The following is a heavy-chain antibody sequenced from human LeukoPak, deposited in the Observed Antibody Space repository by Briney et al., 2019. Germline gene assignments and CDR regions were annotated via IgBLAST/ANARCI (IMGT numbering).Heavy chain of an antibody. Sequence: PSQTLSLTCAVSGGSISSGGYSWSWIRQPPGKGLEWIGYIYHSGSTYYNPSLKSRVTISVDRSKNQFSLKLSSVTAADTAVYYCAREGIAAAGYGMDVWGQGTTVTVSS. V-gene: IGHV4-30-2*01. D-gene: IGHD6-13*01. CDR1: GGSISSGGYS. J-gene: IGHJ6*02. CDR2: IYHSGST. CDR3: AREGIAAAGYGMDV.